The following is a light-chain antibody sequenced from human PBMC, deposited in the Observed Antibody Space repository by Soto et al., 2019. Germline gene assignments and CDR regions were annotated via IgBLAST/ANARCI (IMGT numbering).Light chain of an antibody. Sequence: QSALTQPASVSGSPGQSITISCTGTDSDVGGYNYVSWYQHHPGNAPKVMIYNVSYRPSGVSNRFSGSKSGNTASLTISGLQAEDEADYYCSSYPTNGVGVFGGGTKVTVL. CDR3: SSYPTNGVGV. V-gene: IGLV2-14*03. CDR1: DSDVGGYNY. CDR2: NVS. J-gene: IGLJ2*01.